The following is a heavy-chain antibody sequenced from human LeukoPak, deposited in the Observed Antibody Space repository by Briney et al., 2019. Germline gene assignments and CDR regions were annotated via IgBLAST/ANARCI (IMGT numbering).Heavy chain of an antibody. CDR1: GFTFSSYA. D-gene: IGHD6-19*01. V-gene: IGHV3-23*01. CDR3: ANGWYLDFGDY. J-gene: IGHJ4*02. Sequence: GGSLRLSCAASGFTFSSYAMSWVRQAPGKGLEWVSGVSGRGGSTYYTDSVKGRFTISRDNSKNTLYLQMNSLRAEDTAVYYCANGWYLDFGDYWGQGTLVTVSS. CDR2: VSGRGGST.